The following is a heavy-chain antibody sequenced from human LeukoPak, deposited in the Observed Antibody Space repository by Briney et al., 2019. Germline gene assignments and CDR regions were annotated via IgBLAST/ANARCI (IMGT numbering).Heavy chain of an antibody. CDR3: ARWAGAYSHPYDY. Sequence: GGSLRLSCTVSGFTVSSNSMSWVRQAPGKGLEWVSFIYSDNTHYSDSVKGRFTISRDNSKNTLYLQMNSLRAEDTAVYYCARWAGAYSHPYDYWGQGTLVTVSS. D-gene: IGHD4/OR15-4a*01. CDR2: IYSDNT. CDR1: GFTVSSNS. V-gene: IGHV3-53*01. J-gene: IGHJ4*02.